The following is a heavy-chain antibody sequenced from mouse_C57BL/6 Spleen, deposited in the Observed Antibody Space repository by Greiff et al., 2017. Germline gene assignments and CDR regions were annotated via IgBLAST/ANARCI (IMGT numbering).Heavy chain of an antibody. CDR2: IDPETGGT. V-gene: IGHV1-15*01. Sequence: QVQLQQSGAELVRPGASVTLSCKASGYTFTDYEMHWVKQTPVHGLEWIGAIDPETGGTAYNQKFKGKAILTADKSSSTAYMELRSLTSEDSAVYYCTRRDYGSSYVAWFAYWGQGTLVTVSA. CDR1: GYTFTDYE. D-gene: IGHD1-1*01. J-gene: IGHJ3*01. CDR3: TRRDYGSSYVAWFAY.